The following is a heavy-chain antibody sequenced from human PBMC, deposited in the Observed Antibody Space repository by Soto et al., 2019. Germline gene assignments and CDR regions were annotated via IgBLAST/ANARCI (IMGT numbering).Heavy chain of an antibody. CDR3: ARPSDSGYYFDH. D-gene: IGHD3-22*01. Sequence: SETLSLTCTVSGGSISIYYWSWIRQPPGKGLEWVGHIYYSGSINYNPSLKGRVTISLDTSKNQFSLNLNSVTAADTAVYYCARPSDSGYYFDHWGQGTLVTVSS. J-gene: IGHJ4*02. V-gene: IGHV4-59*01. CDR1: GGSISIYY. CDR2: IYYSGSI.